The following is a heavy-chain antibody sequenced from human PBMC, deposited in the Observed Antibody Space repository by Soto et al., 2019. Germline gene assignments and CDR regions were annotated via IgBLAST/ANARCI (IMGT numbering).Heavy chain of an antibody. J-gene: IGHJ4*02. CDR1: GFTFDDYA. CDR2: ISWNSGSI. V-gene: IGHV3-9*01. D-gene: IGHD6-6*01. Sequence: EVQLVESGGGLVQPGRSLRLSCAASGFTFDDYAMHWVRHAPGKGLEWVSGISWNSGSIGYADSVKGRFTISRDNAKNSLYLQMNSLRAEDTALYYCAKDISSSSWDYFDYWGQGTLVTVSS. CDR3: AKDISSSSWDYFDY.